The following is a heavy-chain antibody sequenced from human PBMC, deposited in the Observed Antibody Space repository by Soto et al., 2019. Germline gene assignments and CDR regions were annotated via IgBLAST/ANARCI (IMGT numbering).Heavy chain of an antibody. CDR1: GYTFTSYG. Sequence: ASVKVSCKASGYTFTSYGISWVRQAPGQGLEWMGWISAYNGNTNYAQKLQGRVTMTTDTSTSTAYMELGSLRSDDTAVYYCARDSRYCSGGSCYPPGYWGQGTLVAVSS. CDR2: ISAYNGNT. J-gene: IGHJ4*02. D-gene: IGHD2-15*01. V-gene: IGHV1-18*04. CDR3: ARDSRYCSGGSCYPPGY.